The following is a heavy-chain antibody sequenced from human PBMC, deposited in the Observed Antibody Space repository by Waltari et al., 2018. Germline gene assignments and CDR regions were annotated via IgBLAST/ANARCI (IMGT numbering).Heavy chain of an antibody. J-gene: IGHJ5*02. Sequence: QVQLVQSGSELKTPGASVPISCKASGDTLNTYAINWVRQVPGQGLEWMGWINTNTRHPTYGRGFTGRFVFSWDTSVTTSFLQITSLRTDDSATYYCATVLGASPATGVTWGQGALVTVSA. CDR2: INTNTRHP. CDR1: GDTLNTYA. V-gene: IGHV7-4-1*02. CDR3: ATVLGASPATGVT. D-gene: IGHD3-3*02.